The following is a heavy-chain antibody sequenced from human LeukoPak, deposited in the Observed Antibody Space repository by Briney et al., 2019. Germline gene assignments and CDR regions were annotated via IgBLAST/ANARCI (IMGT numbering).Heavy chain of an antibody. CDR2: IYYSGST. V-gene: IGHV4-39*07. J-gene: IGHJ4*02. D-gene: IGHD3-10*01. CDR1: GGSISSSSYY. CDR3: ARDYQYYYGSGSYYNGGQCFDY. Sequence: SETLSLTCTVSGGSISSSSYYWGWIRQPPGKGLEWIGSIYYSGSTYYNPSLKSRVTISVDTSKNQFSLKLSSVTAADTAVYYCARDYQYYYGSGSYYNGGQCFDYWGQGTLVTVSS.